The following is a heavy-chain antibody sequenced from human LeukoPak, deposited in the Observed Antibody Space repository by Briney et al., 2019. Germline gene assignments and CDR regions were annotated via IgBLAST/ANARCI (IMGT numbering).Heavy chain of an antibody. CDR2: IKQDGSEK. CDR1: GFTFSSYW. J-gene: IGHJ5*02. CDR3: ARDVSAVPGTVNH. D-gene: IGHD6-19*01. Sequence: GGSLRLSCAASGFTFSSYWMTWVRQAPGKGLEWVANIKQDGSEKYYVDSVKGRFTISRDNANNSLYLQMNSLRDEDTAVYYCARDVSAVPGTVNHWGQGTLVTVSS. V-gene: IGHV3-7*01.